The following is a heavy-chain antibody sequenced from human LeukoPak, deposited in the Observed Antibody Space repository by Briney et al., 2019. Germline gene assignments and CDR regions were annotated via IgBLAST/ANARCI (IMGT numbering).Heavy chain of an antibody. CDR3: ARGLYCTGGSCYWFDP. V-gene: IGHV1-8*01. D-gene: IGHD2-15*01. CDR2: MNPSNGNT. J-gene: IGHJ5*02. Sequence: ASVKVSCKASGYTFTSYDINWVRQATGQGLEWMGWMNPSNGNTAYAQNFQGRVTMTRDTSISTAYMELSSLRSDDTTVYYCARGLYCTGGSCYWFDPWGQGTLVTVSS. CDR1: GYTFTSYD.